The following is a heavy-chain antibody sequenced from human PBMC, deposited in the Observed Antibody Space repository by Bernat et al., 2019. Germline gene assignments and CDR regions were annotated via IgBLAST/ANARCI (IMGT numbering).Heavy chain of an antibody. J-gene: IGHJ4*02. V-gene: IGHV3-73*02. CDR3: TRGGAEDY. CDR1: GFTFSGSA. CDR2: IRSKANSYAT. D-gene: IGHD3-16*01. Sequence: EVQLVESGGGLVQPGGSLKLSCAASGFTFSGSAMHWVRQASGKGLEWVGRIRSKANSYATAYAASVKGRFTISRDDSKNTAYLQMNSLKTEDMAVYYCTRGGAEDYWGQGTLVTVSS.